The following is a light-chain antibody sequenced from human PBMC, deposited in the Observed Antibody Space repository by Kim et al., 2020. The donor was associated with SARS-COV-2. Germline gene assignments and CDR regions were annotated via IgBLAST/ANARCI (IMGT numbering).Light chain of an antibody. J-gene: IGLJ3*02. CDR2: DTN. CDR1: AGSLTNGHY. Sequence: PGAPVPPTVSSSAGSLTNGHYPYWLHQKPGRAPRTLISDTNNKPSWTPARFSGSPLGGAAALTLSGARPEDEAVYYCFLSYSGTWVFGGGTQLTVL. V-gene: IGLV7-46*01. CDR3: FLSYSGTWV.